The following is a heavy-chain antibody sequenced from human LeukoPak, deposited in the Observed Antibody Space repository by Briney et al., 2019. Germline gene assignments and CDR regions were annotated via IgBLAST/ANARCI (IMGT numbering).Heavy chain of an antibody. V-gene: IGHV3-20*04. J-gene: IGHJ4*02. D-gene: IGHD2-2*01. CDR1: GFRVSDYY. CDR3: ARAPITSPFYFDY. CDR2: INWSGGST. Sequence: PGGSLRLSCAVSGFRVSDYYMSWVRQVPGKGLEWVSGINWSGGSTGYADPLRGRFTISRDNAKNSLYLQMDSLRAEDTALCYCARAPITSPFYFDYWGQGTLVTVSS.